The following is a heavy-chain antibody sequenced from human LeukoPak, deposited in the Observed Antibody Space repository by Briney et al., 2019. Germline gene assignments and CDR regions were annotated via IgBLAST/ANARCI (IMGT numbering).Heavy chain of an antibody. D-gene: IGHD6-13*01. Sequence: PGGSLRLSCAASGFTFDDYAMHWVRQAPGKGLEWVSLISGGGGSTYYADSVKGRFTISRDNSKNSLYLQMNSLRTEDTALYYCAKVSAPCSSSWYFDYWGQGTLVTVSS. J-gene: IGHJ4*02. CDR1: GFTFDDYA. CDR2: ISGGGGST. CDR3: AKVSAPCSSSWYFDY. V-gene: IGHV3-43*02.